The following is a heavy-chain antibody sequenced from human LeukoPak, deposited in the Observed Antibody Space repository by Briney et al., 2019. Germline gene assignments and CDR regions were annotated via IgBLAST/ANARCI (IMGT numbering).Heavy chain of an antibody. J-gene: IGHJ4*02. D-gene: IGHD4-17*01. V-gene: IGHV3-9*01. Sequence: PGGSLRLSCAASGFTFDDYAMHWVRQAPGKGLEWVSGISWNSGSIGYADSVKGRFTISRDNAKNSLYLQMNSLRAEDTALYYCAKDLYGDHGEYYFDYWGQGTLVTVSS. CDR2: ISWNSGSI. CDR3: AKDLYGDHGEYYFDY. CDR1: GFTFDDYA.